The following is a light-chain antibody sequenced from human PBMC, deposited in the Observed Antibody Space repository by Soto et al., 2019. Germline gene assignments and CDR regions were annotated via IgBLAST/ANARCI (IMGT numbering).Light chain of an antibody. J-gene: IGKJ2*01. CDR2: KAS. CDR3: QEYKSYST. V-gene: IGKV1-5*03. Sequence: DIQMTQSPSTLSASVGDRVTITCRASQSISSWLAWDQQKPGKAPKLLIYKASSLESGVPSRFSGSGSGTEFTLTISSLQHDDFATYYCQEYKSYSTFGQGTKLEIK. CDR1: QSISSW.